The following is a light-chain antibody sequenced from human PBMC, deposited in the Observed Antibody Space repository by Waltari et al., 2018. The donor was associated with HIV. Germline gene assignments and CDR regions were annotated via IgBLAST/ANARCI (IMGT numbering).Light chain of an antibody. J-gene: IGLJ2*01. Sequence: QSALTQPRSVSGSPGQSVTISCTGTSSDVGGYKYVSRYQHHPGKAPHLMIFDVNKRPSGVPDRFSGSKSGNTASLTISGLQAEDEADYDCCSYAGNYTFVFGGGTKLTVL. CDR3: CSYAGNYTFV. V-gene: IGLV2-11*01. CDR1: SSDVGGYKY. CDR2: DVN.